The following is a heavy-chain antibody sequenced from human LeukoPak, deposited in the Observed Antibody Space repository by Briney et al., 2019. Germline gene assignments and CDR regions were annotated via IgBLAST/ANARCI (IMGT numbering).Heavy chain of an antibody. CDR1: GGSISSYY. CDR2: IHDSGST. J-gene: IGHJ3*02. V-gene: IGHV4-59*01. Sequence: SETLSLTCTVSGGSISSYYWSWIRQPPGKGLEWIGYIHDSGSTNYNPSHKSRVTISIDTSKNQFSLKLSSVTAADTAVYYCARGGFYYDSSGYYYIYAFNIWGQGTMVTVSS. CDR3: ARGGFYYDSSGYYYIYAFNI. D-gene: IGHD3-22*01.